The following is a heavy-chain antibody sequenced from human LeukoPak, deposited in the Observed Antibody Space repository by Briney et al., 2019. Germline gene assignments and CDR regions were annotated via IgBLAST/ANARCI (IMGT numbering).Heavy chain of an antibody. CDR2: IYYSGST. CDR3: ARGPYSYDSSGAFDI. Sequence: PSETLSLTCTVSGGSISSYYWSWIRQPPGKGLEWIGYIYYSGSTNYNPSLKSRVTISLDTSKNQFSLKLNSVTAADAAVYFCARGPYSYDSSGAFDIWGQGTMVTVSS. V-gene: IGHV4-59*08. CDR1: GGSISSYY. J-gene: IGHJ3*02. D-gene: IGHD3-22*01.